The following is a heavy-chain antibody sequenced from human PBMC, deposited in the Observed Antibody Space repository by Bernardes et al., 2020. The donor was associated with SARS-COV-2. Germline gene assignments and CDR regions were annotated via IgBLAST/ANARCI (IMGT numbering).Heavy chain of an antibody. CDR3: ARALRGVAGTGGFDY. CDR2: IGTSGDT. V-gene: IGHV3-13*01. D-gene: IGHD6-19*01. CDR1: GFTFSNYD. Sequence: GWSLRLSCAASGFTFSNYDMHWVRQATGKGLQWVSAIGTSGDTYYPGSVKGRFSISRENAESSLYLQMNSLRAGDTAVYYCARALRGVAGTGGFDYWGQGVLVTVSS. J-gene: IGHJ4*02.